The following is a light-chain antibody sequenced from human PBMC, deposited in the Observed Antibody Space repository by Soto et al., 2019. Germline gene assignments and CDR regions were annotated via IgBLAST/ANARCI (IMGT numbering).Light chain of an antibody. CDR2: LGS. J-gene: IGKJ1*01. CDR1: QSLLHSNGYNY. CDR3: MQALQTLRT. V-gene: IGKV2-28*01. Sequence: DIVMTQSPLSLPVTPGEPASISCRSSQSLLHSNGYNYLDWYLQKPGQSPQLLIYLGSNRASGVPHTFSRSGSGTDFTLKISSVEAEDLVLYYCMQALQTLRTFGQGTKVEIK.